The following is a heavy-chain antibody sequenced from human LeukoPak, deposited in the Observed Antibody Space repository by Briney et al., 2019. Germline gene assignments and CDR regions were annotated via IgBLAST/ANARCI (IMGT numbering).Heavy chain of an antibody. J-gene: IGHJ5*02. CDR3: AREVWHSGYDRNWFDP. V-gene: IGHV1-2*02. CDR1: RYTFTGYY. D-gene: IGHD5-12*01. CDR2: INPNSGVT. Sequence: GASVKVSCKASRYTFTGYYMHWVRQAPGQGLEWMGWINPNSGVTDYAQNFQGRVTMTRDTSISTAYMELSRLRSDDTAVYYCAREVWHSGYDRNWFDPWGQGTLVTVSS.